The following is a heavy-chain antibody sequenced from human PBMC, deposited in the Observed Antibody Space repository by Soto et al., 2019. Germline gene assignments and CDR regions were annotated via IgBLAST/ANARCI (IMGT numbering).Heavy chain of an antibody. Sequence: SETLSLTCAVSGVSIISYYWSWIRQPPGKGLEWIGYIYYSGSTNYNPSLKSRVTISVDTSKNQFSLKLSSVTAADTAGYYCARSAMVYKYYFDYWGQGTLVTVSS. CDR2: IYYSGST. CDR1: GVSIISYY. V-gene: IGHV4-59*12. J-gene: IGHJ4*02. D-gene: IGHD5-18*01. CDR3: ARSAMVYKYYFDY.